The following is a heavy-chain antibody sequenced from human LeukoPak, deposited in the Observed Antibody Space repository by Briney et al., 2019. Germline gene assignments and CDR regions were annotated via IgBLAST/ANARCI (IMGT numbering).Heavy chain of an antibody. J-gene: IGHJ5*02. CDR3: AKVTRARYGSGSYSWFDP. V-gene: IGHV3-23*01. D-gene: IGHD3-10*01. CDR2: ISGSGGST. CDR1: GFTFSSYA. Sequence: TGGSLRLSCAASGFTFSSYAMSWVRQAPGKGLEWVSAISGSGGSTYYADSVKGRFTISRDNSKNTLYLQMNSLRAEDTDVYYCAKVTRARYGSGSYSWFDPWGQGTLVTVSS.